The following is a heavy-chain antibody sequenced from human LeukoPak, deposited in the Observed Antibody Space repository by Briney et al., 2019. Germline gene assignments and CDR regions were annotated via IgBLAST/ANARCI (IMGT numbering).Heavy chain of an antibody. J-gene: IGHJ4*02. V-gene: IGHV1-3*01. CDR2: INAGNGNT. D-gene: IGHD5-18*01. CDR3: ARSGYSYGYVGYFDY. CDR1: GYTFIHYG. Sequence: ASVKVSCKASGYTFIHYGIHWVRQAPGQRLEWMGLINAGNGNTKYSQKFQGRVTITRDTSASTAYMELSSLRSEDTAVYYCARSGYSYGYVGYFDYWGQGTLVTVSS.